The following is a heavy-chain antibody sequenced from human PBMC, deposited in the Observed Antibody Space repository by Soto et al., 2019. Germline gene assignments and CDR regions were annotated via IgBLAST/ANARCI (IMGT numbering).Heavy chain of an antibody. Sequence: SETLSLTCTVSGGSISSYYWSWIRQPPGKGLEWIGYIYYSGSTNYNPSLKSRVTISVDTSKNQFSLKLSSVTAADTAVYYRARTNYGDYDDAFDIWGQGTMVTVSS. D-gene: IGHD4-17*01. V-gene: IGHV4-59*01. J-gene: IGHJ3*02. CDR1: GGSISSYY. CDR2: IYYSGST. CDR3: ARTNYGDYDDAFDI.